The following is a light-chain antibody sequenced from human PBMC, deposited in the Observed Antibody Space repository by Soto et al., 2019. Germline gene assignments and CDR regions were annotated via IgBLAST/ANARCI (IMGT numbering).Light chain of an antibody. J-gene: IGKJ5*01. Sequence: DIQMTQSPSTLSASVGDRVTITCRASQSISTWLAWYQQKPGKAPKLLIYEASNLEGGVPSRFSGSGSGTEFTLTISSLQPDYFSTYYCQQYSSYSQFSFGQGTRLEIK. CDR1: QSISTW. V-gene: IGKV1-5*03. CDR3: QQYSSYSQFS. CDR2: EAS.